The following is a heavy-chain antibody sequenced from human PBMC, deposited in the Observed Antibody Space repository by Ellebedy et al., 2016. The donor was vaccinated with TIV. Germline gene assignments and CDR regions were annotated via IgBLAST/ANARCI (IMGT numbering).Heavy chain of an antibody. J-gene: IGHJ4*02. CDR1: GYTFTSYD. V-gene: IGHV1-8*01. D-gene: IGHD2-2*01. Sequence: AASVKVSCKPSGYTFTSYDINWVRQATGQGLEWMGWMNPNSGNTGYSQKFQGRVTMTRNTSISTAYMELSSLRSEDTAVYYCARGSGYCSSTSCSGETDWGQGTPVTVSS. CDR3: ARGSGYCSSTSCSGETD. CDR2: MNPNSGNT.